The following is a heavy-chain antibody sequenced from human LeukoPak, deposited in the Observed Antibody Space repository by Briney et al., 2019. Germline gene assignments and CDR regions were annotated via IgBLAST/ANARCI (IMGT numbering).Heavy chain of an antibody. Sequence: ASVKVSCKASGYTFTGHYMHWVRQAPGQGLEWMGWINPNSGGTNYAQKFQGRVTMTRDTSISTAYMELSRLRTDDTAVYYCARPRQDYDSSGYYQMAFDYWGQGTLVTVSS. J-gene: IGHJ4*02. CDR2: INPNSGGT. D-gene: IGHD3-22*01. V-gene: IGHV1-2*02. CDR3: ARPRQDYDSSGYYQMAFDY. CDR1: GYTFTGHY.